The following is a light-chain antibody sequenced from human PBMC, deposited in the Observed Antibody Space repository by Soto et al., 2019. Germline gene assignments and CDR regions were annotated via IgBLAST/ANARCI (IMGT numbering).Light chain of an antibody. Sequence: EVVLTQSPGTLSLSPGARATLSCRASQFVSSTYLAWYQQRPGQAPRLLIYGASSRATGIPDRFSGGGSETDFTLTISRLESEDSAVYYCQQYGISPFTFCGGTKVDIK. V-gene: IGKV3-20*01. CDR3: QQYGISPFT. J-gene: IGKJ4*01. CDR2: GAS. CDR1: QFVSSTY.